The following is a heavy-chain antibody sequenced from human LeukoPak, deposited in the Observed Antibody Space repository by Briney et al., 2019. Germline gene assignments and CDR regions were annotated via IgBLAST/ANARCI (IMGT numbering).Heavy chain of an antibody. CDR1: GYTFTSHY. V-gene: IGHV1-46*01. Sequence: ASVKVSCKASGYTFTSHYMHWVRQAPGQGLEWMGIINPSGGSTSYAQKFQGRVTMTRDTSTSTVYMELSSLRSEDTAVYYCAREGSGWYYYMDVWGKGTTVTVSS. CDR2: INPSGGST. J-gene: IGHJ6*03. CDR3: AREGSGWYYYMDV. D-gene: IGHD6-19*01.